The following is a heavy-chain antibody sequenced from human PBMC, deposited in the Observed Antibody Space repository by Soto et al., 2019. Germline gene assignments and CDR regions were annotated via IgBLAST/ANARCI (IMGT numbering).Heavy chain of an antibody. D-gene: IGHD3-10*01. Sequence: AGGSLRLSCAASGFTFSSYSMNWVRQAPGKGLEWVSSISSSSSYIYYADSVKGRFTISRDNAKNSLYLQMNSLRAEDTAVYYCAAPWYYYGSGSYSPHYYYYYYGMDVWGQGTTVTVSS. V-gene: IGHV3-21*01. CDR2: ISSSSSYI. J-gene: IGHJ6*02. CDR1: GFTFSSYS. CDR3: AAPWYYYGSGSYSPHYYYYYYGMDV.